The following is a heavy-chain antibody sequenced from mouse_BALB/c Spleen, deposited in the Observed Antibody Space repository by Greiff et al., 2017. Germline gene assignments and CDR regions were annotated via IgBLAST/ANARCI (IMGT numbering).Heavy chain of an antibody. J-gene: IGHJ3*01. CDR3: ARIPYDYDGFAY. Sequence: QVTLKVSGPGILQPSQTLSLTCSFSGFSLSTSGMGVGWIRQPSGKGLEWLAHIWWDDDKYYNTALKSGLTISKDTSKNQVFLKIASVDTADTATYYCARIPYDYDGFAYWGQGTLVTVSA. D-gene: IGHD2-4*01. CDR2: IWWDDDK. CDR1: GFSLSTSGMG. V-gene: IGHV8-8*01.